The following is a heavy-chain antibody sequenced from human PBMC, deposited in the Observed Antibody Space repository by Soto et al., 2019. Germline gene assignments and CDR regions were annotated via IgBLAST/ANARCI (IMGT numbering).Heavy chain of an antibody. V-gene: IGHV4-59*01. J-gene: IGHJ4*02. CDR1: GGSISSYY. D-gene: IGHD4-17*01. CDR3: ARHHTVTPLYYFDY. CDR2: IYYSGST. Sequence: SETLSLTCTVSGGSISSYYWSWIRQPPGKGLEWIGYIYYSGSTIYNPSLKSRVTISVDTSKNQFSLKLSSVTAADTAVYYCARHHTVTPLYYFDYWGQGTLVTVSS.